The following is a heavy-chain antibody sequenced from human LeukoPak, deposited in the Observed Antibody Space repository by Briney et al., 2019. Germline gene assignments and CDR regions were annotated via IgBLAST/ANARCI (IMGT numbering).Heavy chain of an antibody. CDR2: ISYDGSNK. CDR3: ARAWSSGWYGLDY. V-gene: IGHV3-30-3*01. Sequence: PGRSLRLSCAASGFTFSSYAMHWVRQAPGKGLEWVAVISYDGSNKYYADSVKGRFTISRDNSKNTLYLQMNGLRAEDTAVYYCARAWSSGWYGLDYWGQGTLVTVSS. CDR1: GFTFSSYA. D-gene: IGHD6-19*01. J-gene: IGHJ4*02.